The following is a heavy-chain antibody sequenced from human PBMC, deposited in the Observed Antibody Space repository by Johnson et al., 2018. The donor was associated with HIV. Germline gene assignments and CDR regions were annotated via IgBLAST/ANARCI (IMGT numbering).Heavy chain of an antibody. V-gene: IGHV3-73*01. Sequence: VQLVESGGGMVQPGGSLKLSCAASGFTFSGSAMHWVRQASGKGLEWVGRVRSQADNYATASAASVKGRFTISRDNSKNTLYLQMKSLSAEDTAVYYCAKDRAVNFWSGGGAFDIWGQGTMVTVSS. D-gene: IGHD3-3*01. CDR3: AKDRAVNFWSGGGAFDI. CDR2: VRSQADNYAT. CDR1: GFTFSGSA. J-gene: IGHJ3*02.